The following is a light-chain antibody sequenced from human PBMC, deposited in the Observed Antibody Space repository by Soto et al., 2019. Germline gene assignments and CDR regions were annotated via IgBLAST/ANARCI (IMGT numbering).Light chain of an antibody. CDR1: QSISSY. Sequence: DIQMTQSPSSLSASVGDRVTITCRASQSISSYLNWYQQKPGKAPKLLIYAASSLQSGVPSRFSGSGSGTDFTLTISSLHPEDFANYYCQQSYSTPGTFGQGTKLEIK. V-gene: IGKV1-39*01. CDR3: QQSYSTPGT. CDR2: AAS. J-gene: IGKJ2*02.